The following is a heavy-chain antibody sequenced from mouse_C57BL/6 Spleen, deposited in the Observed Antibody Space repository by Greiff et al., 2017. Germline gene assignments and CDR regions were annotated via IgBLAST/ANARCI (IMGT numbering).Heavy chain of an antibody. CDR1: GYTFTSYW. CDR2: INPSSGYT. Sequence: QVQLQQSGAELAKPGASVKLSCKASGYTFTSYWMHWVQQRPGQGLEWIGYINPSSGYTKYNQKFKDKDTLTADKSSSTAYMQLSSLTYEDSAVYYCARSGYGTSYDYAMDYWGQGTSVTVSS. CDR3: ARSGYGTSYDYAMDY. D-gene: IGHD1-1*01. J-gene: IGHJ4*01. V-gene: IGHV1-7*01.